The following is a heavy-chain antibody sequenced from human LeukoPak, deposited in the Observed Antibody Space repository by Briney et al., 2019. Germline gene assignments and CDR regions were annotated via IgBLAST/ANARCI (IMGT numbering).Heavy chain of an antibody. V-gene: IGHV3-48*04. D-gene: IGHD2-15*01. CDR1: GFTFSNYN. CDR2: ITSSGGTI. CDR3: ARVVYSYYFDY. J-gene: IGHJ4*02. Sequence: GGSLRLSCAASGFTFSNYNMNWVRQAPGKGLEWVSYITSSGGTIYYADSVKGRFTISRDNAKNSLYLQMNSLRAEDTAVYYCARVVYSYYFDYWGQGTLVTVSS.